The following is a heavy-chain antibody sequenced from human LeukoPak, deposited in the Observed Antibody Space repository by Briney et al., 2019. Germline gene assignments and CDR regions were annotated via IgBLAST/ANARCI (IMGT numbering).Heavy chain of an antibody. D-gene: IGHD3-16*01. CDR2: ISYDGSDK. J-gene: IGHJ4*02. V-gene: IGHV3-30*04. CDR1: GFTFNTYA. CDR3: ARGGRPKYYFEY. Sequence: GGSLRLSCAASGFTFNTYAMYRVRQVPGKGLEWVAIISYDGSDKYYADSVKGRFTISRDNSKSTLYLQMNSLRVEDTTVYYCARGGRPKYYFEYWGQGTLVTVSS.